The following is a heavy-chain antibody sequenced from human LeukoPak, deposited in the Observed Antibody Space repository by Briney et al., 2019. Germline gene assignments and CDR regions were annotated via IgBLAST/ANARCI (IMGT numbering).Heavy chain of an antibody. V-gene: IGHV4-59*08. CDR2: TYYSGST. CDR3: ARVVRGSYGPDYYYYGMDV. CDR1: GGSISGYY. D-gene: IGHD5-18*01. J-gene: IGHJ6*02. Sequence: SETLSLTCTVSGGSISGYYWSWIRQPPGKGLEWIGYTYYSGSTNYNPSLKSRVTISVDTSKNQFSLKLSSVTAADTAVYYCARVVRGSYGPDYYYYGMDVWGQGTTVTVSS.